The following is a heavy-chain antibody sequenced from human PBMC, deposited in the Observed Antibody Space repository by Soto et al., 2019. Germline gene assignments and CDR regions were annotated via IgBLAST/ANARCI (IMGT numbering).Heavy chain of an antibody. V-gene: IGHV4-59*08. CDR1: GGSISSYY. J-gene: IGHJ4*02. D-gene: IGHD6-13*01. CDR3: ATRYSISFDY. CDR2: IYYIGST. Sequence: QVQLQESGPGLVKPSETLSLTCTVSGGSISSYYWSWIRQPPGKGLEWIGYIYYIGSTNYNPSLKSRVTISVDTLKNPFSLNLSSVTAADTVVYYCATRYSISFDYWGQGTLGTVS.